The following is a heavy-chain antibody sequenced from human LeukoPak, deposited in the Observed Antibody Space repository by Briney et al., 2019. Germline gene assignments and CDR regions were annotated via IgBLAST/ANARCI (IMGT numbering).Heavy chain of an antibody. CDR2: IYYSGST. CDR1: GGSISSYY. Sequence: PSETLSLTCTVSGGSISSYYWSWIRQPPGKGLEWIGYIYYSGSTNYNPSLKSRVTISVDTSKNQFSLKLSPVTAADTAVYYCARHVTIRSGGTPPNYYYGMDVWGQGTTVTVSS. J-gene: IGHJ6*02. CDR3: ARHVTIRSGGTPPNYYYGMDV. D-gene: IGHD2-15*01. V-gene: IGHV4-59*08.